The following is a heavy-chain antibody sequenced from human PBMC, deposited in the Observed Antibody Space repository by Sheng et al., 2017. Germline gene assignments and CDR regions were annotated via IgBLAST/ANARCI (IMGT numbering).Heavy chain of an antibody. CDR2: IIPILGIE. J-gene: IGHJ4*02. CDR3: ARGKTWPLDY. Sequence: QVQLVQSGAEVKKPGSSVKVSCKASGGTFNSYTITWVRQAPGQGLEWMGRIIPILGIENYAQKFQGRVKITADKSSTTAYMELSSLRSEDTAVYYCARGKTWPLDYWGQGTLVTVSS. CDR1: GGTFNSYT. V-gene: IGHV1-69*02.